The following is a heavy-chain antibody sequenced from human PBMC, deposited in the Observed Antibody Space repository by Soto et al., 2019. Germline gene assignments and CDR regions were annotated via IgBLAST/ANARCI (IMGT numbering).Heavy chain of an antibody. D-gene: IGHD3-10*01. CDR1: GGSFSGYY. Sequence: QVQLQQWGAGLLKPSETLSLSCAVYGGSFSGYYWSWIRQPPGKGLEWIGEINHSGSTNYNPSLKSRVPISVDTSKNQFSLQLSYVTAADTAVYYCARGRHYGSGSYGYYYGMDVWGQGTTVTVSS. CDR2: INHSGST. J-gene: IGHJ6*02. CDR3: ARGRHYGSGSYGYYYGMDV. V-gene: IGHV4-34*01.